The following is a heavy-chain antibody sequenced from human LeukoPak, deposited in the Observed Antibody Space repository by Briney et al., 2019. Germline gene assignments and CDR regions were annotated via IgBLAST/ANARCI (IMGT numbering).Heavy chain of an antibody. V-gene: IGHV4-30-4*01. J-gene: IGHJ4*02. CDR1: GGSISSGDYY. Sequence: SQTLSLTCTVSGGSISSGDYYWSWLGPPPGKGLEWFGYIYYSGSTYYNPSLKSLVTISLDTSKNQSSLKLSSVSGAETAVYYCGRSRGYSYGGWGQGPLVTVSS. D-gene: IGHD5-18*01. CDR2: IYYSGST. CDR3: GRSRGYSYGG.